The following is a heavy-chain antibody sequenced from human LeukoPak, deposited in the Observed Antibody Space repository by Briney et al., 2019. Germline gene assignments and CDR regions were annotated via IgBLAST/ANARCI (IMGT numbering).Heavy chain of an antibody. CDR3: SRGGSYGMDV. J-gene: IGHJ6*02. CDR1: GFTLSDYW. V-gene: IGHV3-74*01. CDR2: ISGDKSIT. Sequence: GGSLRLSCAASGFTLSDYWMHWVRQAPGKGLVWLPHISGDKSITNYVASVKGRFTIYRDDAKNTLFLQMNSLRAEDTAVYYCSRGGSYGMDVWGQGTTVAVSS.